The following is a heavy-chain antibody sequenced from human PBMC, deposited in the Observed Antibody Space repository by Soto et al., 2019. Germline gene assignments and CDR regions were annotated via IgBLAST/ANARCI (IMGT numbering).Heavy chain of an antibody. CDR1: GFTFSSYS. CDR2: ISSSSSYI. Sequence: GGSLRLSCAASGFTFSSYSMNWVRQAPGKGLEWVSSISSSSSYIYYADSVKGRFTISRDNAKNSLYLQMNSLRAEDTAVYYCARVAAWYSSSAGYYYGMDVWGQGTTVTVSS. D-gene: IGHD6-13*01. J-gene: IGHJ6*02. V-gene: IGHV3-21*01. CDR3: ARVAAWYSSSAGYYYGMDV.